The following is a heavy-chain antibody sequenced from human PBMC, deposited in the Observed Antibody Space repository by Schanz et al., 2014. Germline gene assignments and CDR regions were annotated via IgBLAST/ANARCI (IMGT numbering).Heavy chain of an antibody. Sequence: EVQLVESGGGLVKPGGSLRLSCAASGFTFGDYAMTWVRQAPGKGLEWVSAISGRDGSTYYADSVRGRFTISRDNSKNTLYLQMNSLRAEDTAVYYCARGLIAAAGGAFDYWGQGTLVAVSS. CDR3: ARGLIAAAGGAFDY. CDR2: ISGRDGST. V-gene: IGHV3-23*04. CDR1: GFTFGDYA. D-gene: IGHD6-13*01. J-gene: IGHJ4*02.